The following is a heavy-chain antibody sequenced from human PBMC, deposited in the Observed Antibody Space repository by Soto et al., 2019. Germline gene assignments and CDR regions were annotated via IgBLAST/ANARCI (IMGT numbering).Heavy chain of an antibody. CDR1: GYTFTSYY. CDR3: AAASSTYYYGMDV. D-gene: IGHD6-6*01. J-gene: IGHJ6*02. CDR2: IVVSSGST. Sequence: GASVKVSCKASGYTFTSYYMHWVRQAPGQGLEWMGRIVVSSGSTNYAQKFQERVTITRDMSTSTAYMELSSLRSEDTAVYYCAAASSTYYYGMDVWGQGTTVTVSS. V-gene: IGHV1-58*02.